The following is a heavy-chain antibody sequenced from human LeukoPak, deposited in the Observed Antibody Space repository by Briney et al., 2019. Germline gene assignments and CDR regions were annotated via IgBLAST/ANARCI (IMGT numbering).Heavy chain of an antibody. Sequence: SETLSLTCAVYGGSFSGYYWSWIRQPPGKGLEWIGEINHSGSTNYNPSLKSRVTISVDTSKNQFSLRLSSVTAADTAVYYCARGRCSSTSCYVIDYWGQGTLVTVSS. CDR2: INHSGST. D-gene: IGHD2-2*01. V-gene: IGHV4-34*01. CDR1: GGSFSGYY. J-gene: IGHJ4*02. CDR3: ARGRCSSTSCYVIDY.